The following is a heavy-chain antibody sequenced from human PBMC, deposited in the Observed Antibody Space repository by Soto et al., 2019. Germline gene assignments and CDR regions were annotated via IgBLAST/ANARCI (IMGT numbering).Heavy chain of an antibody. Sequence: SETLSLTCTVSGGSISSSSYYWGWIRQPPGKGLEWIGSIYHSGSTYYNPSLKSRVTISVDRSKNQISLKLSSVTAADTAVYYCARGMTTVTTFDYWGQGALVTSPQ. J-gene: IGHJ4*02. V-gene: IGHV4-39*07. CDR3: ARGMTTVTTFDY. D-gene: IGHD4-17*01. CDR2: IYHSGST. CDR1: GGSISSSSYY.